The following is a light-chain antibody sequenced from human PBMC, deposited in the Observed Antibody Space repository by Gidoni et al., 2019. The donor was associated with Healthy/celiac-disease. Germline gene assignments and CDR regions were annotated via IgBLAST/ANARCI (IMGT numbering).Light chain of an antibody. CDR1: QSVSSY. CDR2: DAS. J-gene: IGKJ3*01. CDR3: QQRSNWPPFT. V-gene: IGKV3-11*01. Sequence: IVLTQSHATLSLSPGERATLSCRASQSVSSYLAWYQQKPGQAPRLLIYDASNRATGIPARFSGSGSGTDFTLTISSLEPEDFAVYYCQQRSNWPPFTFGPGTKVEIK.